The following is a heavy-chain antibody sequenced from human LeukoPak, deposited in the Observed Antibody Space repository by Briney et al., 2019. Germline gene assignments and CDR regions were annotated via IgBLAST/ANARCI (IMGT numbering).Heavy chain of an antibody. CDR2: IYYSGST. J-gene: IGHJ5*02. Sequence: PSETLSLTCTVSGGSISSYYWSWVRQPPGKGLEWIGYIYYSGSTNYNPSLKSRVTISVDTSKNQFSLKLSSVTAADTAVYYCASFTSSGSFDPWGQGTLVTVSS. D-gene: IGHD6-19*01. CDR3: ASFTSSGSFDP. V-gene: IGHV4-59*01. CDR1: GGSISSYY.